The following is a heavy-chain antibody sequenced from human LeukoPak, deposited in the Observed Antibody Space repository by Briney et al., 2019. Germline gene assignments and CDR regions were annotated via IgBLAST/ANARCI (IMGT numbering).Heavy chain of an antibody. CDR3: AKPLRYFDWLADY. D-gene: IGHD3-9*01. CDR1: GFTVSSNY. Sequence: GGSLRLSCAASGFTVSSNYMSWVRQAPGKGLEWVSVIYSGGSTYYADSVKGRFTISRDNSKNTLYLQMNSLRAEDTAVYYCAKPLRYFDWLADYWGQGTLVTVSS. V-gene: IGHV3-53*01. CDR2: IYSGGST. J-gene: IGHJ4*02.